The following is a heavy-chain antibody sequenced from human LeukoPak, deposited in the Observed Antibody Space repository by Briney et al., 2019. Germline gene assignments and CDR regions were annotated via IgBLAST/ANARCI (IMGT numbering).Heavy chain of an antibody. Sequence: ASVKVSCKASGYSFTSYHMHWVRQAPGQGFEWMGIINPSDGWNRYAQKFQDRVTMTRDMSTSSVYMELSSLRSDDTAVYYCAKDSQLVVGGFYYYIDVGGKGTTVTVSS. CDR2: INPSDGWN. D-gene: IGHD6-6*01. V-gene: IGHV1-46*01. CDR1: GYSFTSYH. CDR3: AKDSQLVVGGFYYYIDV. J-gene: IGHJ6*03.